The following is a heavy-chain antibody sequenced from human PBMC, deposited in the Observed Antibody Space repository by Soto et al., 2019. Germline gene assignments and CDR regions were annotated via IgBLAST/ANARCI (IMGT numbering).Heavy chain of an antibody. Sequence: ASVKVSCKASGYTFTSYGISWVRQAPGQGLEWMGWISAYNGNTNYAQKLQGRVPMTTDTSTSTAYMELRSLRSDDTAVYYCARGRVTTVTTHYYYGMDVWGQGTTVTVSS. J-gene: IGHJ6*02. CDR2: ISAYNGNT. V-gene: IGHV1-18*04. CDR3: ARGRVTTVTTHYYYGMDV. CDR1: GYTFTSYG. D-gene: IGHD4-17*01.